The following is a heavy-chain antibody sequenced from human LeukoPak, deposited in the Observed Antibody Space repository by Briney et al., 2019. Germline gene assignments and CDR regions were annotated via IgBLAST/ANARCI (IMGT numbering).Heavy chain of an antibody. J-gene: IGHJ4*02. D-gene: IGHD6-19*01. CDR3: ARGGLAVAGSVHY. V-gene: IGHV4-59*01. CDR1: GGSISSSY. Sequence: SETLSLTCAVSGGSISSSYWSWIRQPPGKGLEWIGYIYYGGSTNYNPSLKSRVTISVDASKNQFSLKLSSVTAADTAVYYCARGGLAVAGSVHYWGQGTLVTVSS. CDR2: IYYGGST.